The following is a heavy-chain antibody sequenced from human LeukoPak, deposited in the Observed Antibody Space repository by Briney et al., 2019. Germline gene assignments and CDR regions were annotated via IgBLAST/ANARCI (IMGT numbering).Heavy chain of an antibody. CDR2: IDPSDSYT. CDR1: GYSFTSYW. Sequence: PGESLKISCKGSGYSFTSYWISWVRQMPGKGLEWMGRIDPSDSYTNYSPSFQGHVTISADKSISTAYLHWSSLKASDTAMYYCARHRQSTSSRNPFDYWGQGTLVTVSS. J-gene: IGHJ4*02. V-gene: IGHV5-10-1*01. D-gene: IGHD2-2*01. CDR3: ARHRQSTSSRNPFDY.